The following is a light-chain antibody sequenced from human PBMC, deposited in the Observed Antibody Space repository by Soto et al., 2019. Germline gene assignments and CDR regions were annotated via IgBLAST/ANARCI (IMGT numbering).Light chain of an antibody. J-gene: IGLJ1*01. CDR1: SSDVGGYNF. Sequence: QSVLTQPASVSGSPGQSITISCTGTSSDVGGYNFVSWYRQAPGKAPKLLIFEVNNRPSGISNRFSGSKSGILASLTISGLQAEDEADYYCSSYTASNTFVFGSGTKLTVL. CDR3: SSYTASNTFV. CDR2: EVN. V-gene: IGLV2-14*01.